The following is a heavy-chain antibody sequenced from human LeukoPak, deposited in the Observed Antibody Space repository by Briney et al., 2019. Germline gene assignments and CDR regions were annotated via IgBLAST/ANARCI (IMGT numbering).Heavy chain of an antibody. CDR3: AKIPKGGYFDS. CDR1: GVSFSGYA. J-gene: IGHJ4*02. D-gene: IGHD2-2*01. CDR2: IKYDASDE. V-gene: IGHV3-30*02. Sequence: PGGSLRLSCAVSGVSFSGYAMHWVRQAPGKGLEWVGLIKYDASDEYYADSVKGRFTISRDDSRNTLSLQMNSLRAEDTAVYYCAKIPKGGYFDSWGQGTLVTVSS.